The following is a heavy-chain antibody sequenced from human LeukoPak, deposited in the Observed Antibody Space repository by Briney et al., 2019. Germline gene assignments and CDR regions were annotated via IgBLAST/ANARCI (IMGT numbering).Heavy chain of an antibody. CDR2: IYYSGTPT. CDR3: ARDRGFTIFHWFDP. CDR1: GDSISSFW. D-gene: IGHD3-9*01. Sequence: SETLSLTCTVSGDSISSFWWAWLRQPPGKGLEWLGYIYYSGTPTSYNPSLRSRVAISIDTSRNQFSLRLSSVTAADTAVYYCARDRGFTIFHWFDPWGQGTLVTVSS. J-gene: IGHJ5*02. V-gene: IGHV4-59*12.